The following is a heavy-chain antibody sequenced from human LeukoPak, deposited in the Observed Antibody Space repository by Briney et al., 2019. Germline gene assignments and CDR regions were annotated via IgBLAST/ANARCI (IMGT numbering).Heavy chain of an antibody. CDR2: ISGSGGST. V-gene: IGHV3-23*01. J-gene: IGHJ4*02. Sequence: VGSLRLSCAASGFTFSSYAMSWVRQAPGKGLEWVSAISGSGGSTYYADSVKGRFTISRDNSKNTLYLQMNSLRAEDTAVYYCAKDKARGVVVPAAPRDWGQGTLVTVSS. CDR1: GFTFSSYA. CDR3: AKDKARGVVVPAAPRD. D-gene: IGHD2-2*01.